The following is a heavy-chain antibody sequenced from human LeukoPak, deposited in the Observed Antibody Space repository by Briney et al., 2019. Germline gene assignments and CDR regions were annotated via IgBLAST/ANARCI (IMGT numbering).Heavy chain of an antibody. D-gene: IGHD1/OR15-1a*01. CDR3: ARVRGLTGTKYYYYYYGMDV. V-gene: IGHV3-21*01. CDR2: ISSSSSYI. J-gene: IGHJ6*02. CDR1: GFTFSTYS. Sequence: GGSLRLSCAASGFTFSTYSMDWVRQAPGMGLEWVSSISSSSSYIYYADSVKGRFTISRDNAKNSLYLQMNSLRAEDTAVYYCARVRGLTGTKYYYYYYGMDVWGQGTTVTVSS.